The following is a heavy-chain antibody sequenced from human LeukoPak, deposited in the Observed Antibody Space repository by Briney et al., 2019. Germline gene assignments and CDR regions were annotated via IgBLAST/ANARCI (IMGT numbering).Heavy chain of an antibody. D-gene: IGHD3-22*01. V-gene: IGHV4-39*07. Sequence: SETLSLTCTVSGGSISSSSYYWGWIRQPPGKGLEWIGSIYYSGSTYYNPSLKSRVTISVDTSKNQFSLKLSSVTAADTAVYYCARDFRTYYYDGSEPRFDYWGQGTLVTVSS. CDR2: IYYSGST. CDR1: GGSISSSSYY. CDR3: ARDFRTYYYDGSEPRFDY. J-gene: IGHJ4*02.